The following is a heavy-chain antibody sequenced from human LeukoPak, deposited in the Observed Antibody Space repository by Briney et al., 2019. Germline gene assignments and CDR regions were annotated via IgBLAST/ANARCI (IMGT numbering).Heavy chain of an antibody. CDR3: AREAAAGVYFEY. V-gene: IGHV1-18*01. J-gene: IGHJ4*02. CDR1: SYTFTRHD. CDR2: ISAYNGNT. Sequence: GASVKVSCKASSYTFTRHDISWVRQAPGQGLEWTGWISAYNGNTNYAHHLQGRVTMTTDTSTTTAYMELRSLRSDDTAVYYCAREAAAGVYFEYWGQGTLVTVSS. D-gene: IGHD6-13*01.